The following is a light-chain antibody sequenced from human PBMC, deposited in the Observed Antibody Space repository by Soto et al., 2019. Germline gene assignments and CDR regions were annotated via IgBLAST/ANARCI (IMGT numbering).Light chain of an antibody. CDR2: DAS. J-gene: IGKJ3*01. Sequence: DIQMTQSPSSLSASVGDRVTITCQASQDISNYLNWYQQKPGKAPKLLIYDASNLETGVPSRFSGSGSGTDFSLTISSLQPEDISTYYCQQYDKLPPLTLGPGTKVEIK. V-gene: IGKV1-33*01. CDR3: QQYDKLPPLT. CDR1: QDISNY.